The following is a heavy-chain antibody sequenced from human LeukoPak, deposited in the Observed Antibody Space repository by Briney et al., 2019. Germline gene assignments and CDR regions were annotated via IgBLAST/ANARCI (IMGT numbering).Heavy chain of an antibody. CDR3: ARRCGGDCYAFDS. V-gene: IGHV1-18*01. J-gene: IGHJ4*02. Sequence: ASVKVSCKASGYTFTNYGINWVRQAPGQGLEWIGWISTHNGNTHYAQKLQGRVTMTTDTSTSTAYMELRSLRSDDTAVYYCARRCGGDCYAFDSWGQGTLVTVSS. CDR1: GYTFTNYG. D-gene: IGHD2-21*02. CDR2: ISTHNGNT.